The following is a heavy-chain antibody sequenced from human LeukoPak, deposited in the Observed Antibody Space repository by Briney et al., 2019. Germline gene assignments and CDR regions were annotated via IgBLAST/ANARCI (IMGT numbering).Heavy chain of an antibody. Sequence: GGSLRLSCVVSGFTFNRCWVNWVRQAPGKGLEWVAHINPDGRDTYYVDSVKGRFTISRDNAQNSMYLQMNSLRVEDTAVYYCTSWGDTTAEYFQRWGQGTLVTVSS. D-gene: IGHD2-21*02. V-gene: IGHV3-7*01. CDR1: GFTFNRCW. CDR2: INPDGRDT. CDR3: TSWGDTTAEYFQR. J-gene: IGHJ1*01.